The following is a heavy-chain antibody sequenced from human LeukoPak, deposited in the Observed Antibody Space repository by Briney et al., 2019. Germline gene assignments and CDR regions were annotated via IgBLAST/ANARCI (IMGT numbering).Heavy chain of an antibody. V-gene: IGHV3-30-3*01. CDR1: GFTFGDYA. CDR2: ISYDGTTK. D-gene: IGHD2-2*01. CDR3: TGGGSWAYSSTLDL. Sequence: GGSLRLSCTVSGFTFGDYAMSWIRQAPGKGLEWVTVISYDGTTKHYADSVKGRFTVSRDNSKKTLYLQLNNLRVEDTAVYYCTGGGSWAYSSTLDLWGQGTLVTVSP. J-gene: IGHJ5*02.